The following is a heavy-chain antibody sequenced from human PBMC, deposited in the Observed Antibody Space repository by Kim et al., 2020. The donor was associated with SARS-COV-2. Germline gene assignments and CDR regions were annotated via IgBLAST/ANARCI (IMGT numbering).Heavy chain of an antibody. CDR3: ARDLNEYSSSCGMDV. Sequence: GGSLRLSCAASGFTFSSYEMNWVRQAPGKGLEWVSYISSSGSTIYYADSVKGRFTISRDNAKNSLYLQMNSLRAEDTAVYYCARDLNEYSSSCGMDVWGQGTTVTVSS. V-gene: IGHV3-48*03. D-gene: IGHD6-6*01. CDR2: ISSSGSTI. CDR1: GFTFSSYE. J-gene: IGHJ6*02.